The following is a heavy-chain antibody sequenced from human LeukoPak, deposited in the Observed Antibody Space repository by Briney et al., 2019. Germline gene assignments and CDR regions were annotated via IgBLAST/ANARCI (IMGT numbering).Heavy chain of an antibody. Sequence: PSETLSLTCAVYGGSFSGYYWSWIRQPPGKGLEWIGEINHSGSTNYNPSLKSRVTISVDTSKNQFSLKLSSVTAADTAVYYCAREGVEGYDSSTRATDYWGQGTLVTVSS. V-gene: IGHV4-34*01. CDR1: GGSFSGYY. D-gene: IGHD3-22*01. CDR3: AREGVEGYDSSTRATDY. J-gene: IGHJ4*02. CDR2: INHSGST.